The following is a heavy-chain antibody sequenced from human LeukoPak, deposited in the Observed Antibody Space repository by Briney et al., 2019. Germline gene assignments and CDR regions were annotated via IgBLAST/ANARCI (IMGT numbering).Heavy chain of an antibody. Sequence: GGSLRLSCAASGFIFSSYAMSWVRQAPGKGLEWVSYGGSGGSTYYADSVKGRFTVSRDNSKSTLYLQMDSLTAEDTAVYYCAKMGGEYYPPFYIDGLGKGTTVTVSS. J-gene: IGHJ6*03. D-gene: IGHD1-26*01. V-gene: IGHV3-23*01. CDR2: GGSGGST. CDR3: AKMGGEYYPPFYIDG. CDR1: GFIFSSYA.